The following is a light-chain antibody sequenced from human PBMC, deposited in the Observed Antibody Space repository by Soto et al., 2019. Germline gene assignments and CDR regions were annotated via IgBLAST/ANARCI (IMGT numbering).Light chain of an antibody. J-gene: IGKJ1*01. Sequence: EIVLTQSPGTLSLSPGERATLSCRTSQRVSSDFLAWYQQKAGQAPRLLIYGPSNRATGVPDRFSGSGSGTDFTLTISRLEPEDFAVYYCQQYGSPWTFGQGTKVDIK. CDR3: QQYGSPWT. CDR1: QRVSSDF. CDR2: GPS. V-gene: IGKV3-20*01.